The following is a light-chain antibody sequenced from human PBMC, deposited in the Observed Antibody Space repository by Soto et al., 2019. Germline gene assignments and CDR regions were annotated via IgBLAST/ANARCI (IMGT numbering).Light chain of an antibody. J-gene: IGKJ4*01. CDR1: HSISSH. V-gene: IGKV3-11*01. Sequence: EIVLTQSPAALSLSPGERATLSCRASHSISSHLAWYQQKPGQAPRLLIYGASNRATGIPARFSGSGSGTDFTLTISSLEPEDFAVYYCQQRINWPLTFGGGTKVEIK. CDR2: GAS. CDR3: QQRINWPLT.